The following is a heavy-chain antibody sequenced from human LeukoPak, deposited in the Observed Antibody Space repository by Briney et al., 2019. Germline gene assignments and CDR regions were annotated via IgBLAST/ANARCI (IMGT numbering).Heavy chain of an antibody. J-gene: IGHJ4*02. D-gene: IGHD4-17*01. V-gene: IGHV4-4*07. CDR3: ARTRGGDYAHFDY. Sequence: SQTLSLTCTVAGDPISIYYWSWVRQPAGKGLEWIGRIYSSGSANYNPSLKNRVNMSVDTSKNQFSLNLTSVTAADTAVYYCARTRGGDYAHFDYWGQGTLVTVSS. CDR2: IYSSGSA. CDR1: GDPISIYY.